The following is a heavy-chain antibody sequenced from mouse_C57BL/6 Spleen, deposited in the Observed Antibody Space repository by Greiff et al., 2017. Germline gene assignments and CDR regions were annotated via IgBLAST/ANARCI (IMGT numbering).Heavy chain of an antibody. D-gene: IGHD2-1*01. CDR3: ARGNYVFYAMAY. CDR1: GFTFSSYA. CDR2: ISDGGSYT. V-gene: IGHV5-4*03. Sequence: EVKLVESGGGLVKPGGSLKLSCAASGFTFSSYAMSWVRPTPEKRLEWVATISDGGSYTYYPDNVKGRFTISSDNAKHNLYLQMSHLKSEDTAMYYCARGNYVFYAMAYWCQGTSVTVSS. J-gene: IGHJ4*01.